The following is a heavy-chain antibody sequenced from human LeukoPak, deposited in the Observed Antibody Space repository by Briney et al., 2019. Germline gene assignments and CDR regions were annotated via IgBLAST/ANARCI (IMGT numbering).Heavy chain of an antibody. D-gene: IGHD5-18*01. V-gene: IGHV3-21*03. CDR2: ISGSSGYI. Sequence: GGSLRLSCAASGFTFSTYSMNWVRQAPGKGLEWVSSISGSSGYIYYADSVKGRFTISRDNAKNSLFLQMNSLRAEDTAGYYCARDRYGTSMAGSDYWGQGTQVTVSS. CDR3: ARDRYGTSMAGSDY. CDR1: GFTFSTYS. J-gene: IGHJ4*02.